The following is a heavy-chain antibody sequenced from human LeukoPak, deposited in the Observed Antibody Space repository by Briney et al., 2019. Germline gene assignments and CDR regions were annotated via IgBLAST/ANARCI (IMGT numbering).Heavy chain of an antibody. V-gene: IGHV3-23*01. CDR3: AKDAAIVVVTATHYYYYGMDV. CDR2: ISGSGGST. D-gene: IGHD2-21*02. Sequence: GGSLRLSCAASGFTFSSYAMSWVRQAPGKGLEWVSAISGSGGSTYYADSVKGRFTISRDNSKSTLYLQMNSLRAEDTAVYYCAKDAAIVVVTATHYYYYGMDVWGQGTTVTVSS. CDR1: GFTFSSYA. J-gene: IGHJ6*02.